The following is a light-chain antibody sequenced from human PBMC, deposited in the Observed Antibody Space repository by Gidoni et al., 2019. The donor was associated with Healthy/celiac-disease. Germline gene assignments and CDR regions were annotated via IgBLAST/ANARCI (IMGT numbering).Light chain of an antibody. V-gene: IGKV3-20*01. CDR2: GAS. CDR3: QQYGSSPSIT. CDR1: QSVSSSY. J-gene: IGKJ5*01. Sequence: EMVLTQSPGTLSLSPGERATLSCRASQSVSSSYLAWYQQKPGQPPRPLIYGASSRATGIPDRFSGSGSGTDFTLTISRREHEDCAVYYCQQYGSSPSITFGQGTRLEIK.